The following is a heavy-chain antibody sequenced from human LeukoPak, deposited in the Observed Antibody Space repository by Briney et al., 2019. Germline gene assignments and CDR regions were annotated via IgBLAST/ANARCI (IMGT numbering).Heavy chain of an antibody. Sequence: SETLSLTCTVSGGSISSGGHYWSWIRQHPGKGLEWIGHIYYSGSTYYNPSLKSRVTISVATSKNQFSLKLSSVTAADTAVYYCARNYYYDSSGYHGQNWFDPWGQGTLVTVSS. V-gene: IGHV4-31*03. CDR2: IYYSGST. J-gene: IGHJ5*02. CDR1: GGSISSGGHY. CDR3: ARNYYYDSSGYHGQNWFDP. D-gene: IGHD3-22*01.